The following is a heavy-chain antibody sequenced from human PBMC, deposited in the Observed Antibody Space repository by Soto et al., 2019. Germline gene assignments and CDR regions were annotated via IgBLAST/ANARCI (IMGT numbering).Heavy chain of an antibody. J-gene: IGHJ4*02. CDR1: GFTFSSYG. CDR3: AKVRTRSGWRYYFDY. V-gene: IGHV3-30*18. CDR2: ISYDGSNK. Sequence: GGSLRLSCAASGFTFSSYGMHWVRQAPVKGLEWVAVISYDGSNKYYADSVKGRFTISRDNSKNTLYLQMNSLRAEDTAVYYCAKVRTRSGWRYYFDYWGQGTLVTVSS. D-gene: IGHD6-19*01.